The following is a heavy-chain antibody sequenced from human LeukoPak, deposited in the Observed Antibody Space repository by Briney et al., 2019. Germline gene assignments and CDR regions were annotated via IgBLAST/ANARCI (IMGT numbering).Heavy chain of an antibody. CDR1: GFTVSSNY. Sequence: PGGSLRLSCAASGFTVSSNYMTWVRQAPGKGLEWVSIIYSGGSTSYADSVKGRFTISRDNSKNTLYLQMNSLRAEDTAVYYCARDVVGATYFDWGQGTLVTVSS. D-gene: IGHD1-26*01. CDR2: IYSGGST. CDR3: ARDVVGATYFD. V-gene: IGHV3-53*01. J-gene: IGHJ4*02.